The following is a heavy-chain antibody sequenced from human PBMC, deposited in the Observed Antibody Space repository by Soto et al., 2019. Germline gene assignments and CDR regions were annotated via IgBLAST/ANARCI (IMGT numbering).Heavy chain of an antibody. J-gene: IGHJ4*02. CDR2: IYYSGST. D-gene: IGHD3-9*01. CDR3: ARFRRWVVGYDILTADC. CDR1: GGSVSSGSYY. V-gene: IGHV4-61*01. Sequence: SETLSLTCTVSGGSVSSGSYYWSWIRQPPGKGLEWIGYIYYSGSTNYNPSLKSRVTISVDTSKNQFSLKLSSVTAADTAVYYCARFRRWVVGYDILTADCWGQGTLVTVSS.